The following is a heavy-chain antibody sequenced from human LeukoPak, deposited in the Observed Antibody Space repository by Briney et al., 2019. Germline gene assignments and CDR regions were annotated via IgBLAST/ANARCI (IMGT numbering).Heavy chain of an antibody. V-gene: IGHV3-30*02. J-gene: IGHJ4*02. CDR1: GFTFSSYG. CDR3: AKVGGYCSSTSCRRDY. D-gene: IGHD2-2*01. CDR2: IRYDGSNK. Sequence: GGSLRLSCAASGFTFSSYGMHWVRQAPGKGQEWVAFIRYDGSNKYYADSVKGRFTISRDNSKNTLYLQMNSLRAEDTAVYYCAKVGGYCSSTSCRRDYWGQGTLVTVSS.